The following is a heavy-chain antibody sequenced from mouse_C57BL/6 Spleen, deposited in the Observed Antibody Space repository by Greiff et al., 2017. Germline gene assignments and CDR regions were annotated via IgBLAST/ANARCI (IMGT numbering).Heavy chain of an antibody. J-gene: IGHJ3*01. CDR1: GYTFTSYW. D-gene: IGHD1-1*01. CDR2: IYPGSGST. CDR3: ARDSLGALYDGPSEFAY. Sequence: QVQLQQSGAELVKPGASVKMSCKASGYTFTSYWITWVKQRPGQGLEWIGDIYPGSGSTNYNEKFKSKATLTVDTSSSTAYMQLSSLTSEDSAVYYCARDSLGALYDGPSEFAYWGQGTLVTVSA. V-gene: IGHV1-55*01.